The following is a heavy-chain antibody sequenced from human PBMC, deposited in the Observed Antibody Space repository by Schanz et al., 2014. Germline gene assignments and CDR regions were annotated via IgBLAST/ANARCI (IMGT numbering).Heavy chain of an antibody. D-gene: IGHD3-22*01. CDR2: INPNSGGP. Sequence: QVQLVQSGAEVKKPGASVKVSCKASGYTFTGYYIHWVRLAPGQGLEWMGWINPNSGGPNYAQKFQARVTMTRDTTTRAAYMELRSLRTDDTAVYYCAGRSYANSASLGFDYWGQGTLVTVSS. CDR1: GYTFTGYY. J-gene: IGHJ4*02. CDR3: AGRSYANSASLGFDY. V-gene: IGHV1-2*02.